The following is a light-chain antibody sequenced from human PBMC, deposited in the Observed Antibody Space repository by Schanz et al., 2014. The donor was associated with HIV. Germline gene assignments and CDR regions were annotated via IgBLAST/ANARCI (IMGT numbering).Light chain of an antibody. CDR3: HQYATTSWT. CDR1: ESIGSW. CDR2: KAS. J-gene: IGKJ1*01. Sequence: DIQMTQSPSTLSLYVGDTVTITCRANESIGSWLAWYQLKPGMAPKLVIYKASNLESGVPSRFSGSRSGTEFTLTISSLQPDDFATYYCHQYATTSWTFGQGTKVEIK. V-gene: IGKV1-5*03.